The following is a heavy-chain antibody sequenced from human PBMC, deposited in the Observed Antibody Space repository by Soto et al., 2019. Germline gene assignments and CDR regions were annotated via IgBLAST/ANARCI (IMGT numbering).Heavy chain of an antibody. CDR2: ISGSGAST. Sequence: EVQLLESGGGLVQPGGSLRLSCAASGFTFSSFAMSWVRQAPGMGLEWVSTISGSGASTYYADSVKGRFTVSRDNSKNTLYLQMNSLRPKDTALYYGAEDPRGHSFGNRGDYWGQGSLVTVSS. CDR1: GFTFSSFA. CDR3: AEDPRGHSFGNRGDY. V-gene: IGHV3-23*01. J-gene: IGHJ4*02. D-gene: IGHD5-18*01.